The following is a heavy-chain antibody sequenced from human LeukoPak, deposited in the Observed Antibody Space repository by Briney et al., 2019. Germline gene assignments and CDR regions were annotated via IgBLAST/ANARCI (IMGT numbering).Heavy chain of an antibody. J-gene: IGHJ5*02. CDR1: GFTFNDYY. CDR3: ATDGAGFDT. V-gene: IGHV3-11*01. Sequence: KSGGSLTLSCAASGFTFNDYYMSWIRQAPGKGLEWLSYINIGGTNTHYADSVKGRFTISRDNAKKSLYLEMNNLRAEDTAVYYCATDGAGFDTWGQGVLVTVSS. CDR2: INIGGTNT.